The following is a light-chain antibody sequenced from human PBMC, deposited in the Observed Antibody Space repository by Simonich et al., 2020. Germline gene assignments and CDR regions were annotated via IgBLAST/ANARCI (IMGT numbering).Light chain of an antibody. Sequence: DIVMTQSPDSLAVSLGERATINCKSSQSVLYSSNNKNNVAWYQQKPGQPPKQLIYWASTREAGVPDRFSGSGSGTDFTLTISSLQAEDVAVYYCQQYYSTPWTFGQGTKVEIK. CDR3: QQYYSTPWT. CDR1: QSVLYSSNNKNN. CDR2: WAS. V-gene: IGKV4-1*01. J-gene: IGKJ1*01.